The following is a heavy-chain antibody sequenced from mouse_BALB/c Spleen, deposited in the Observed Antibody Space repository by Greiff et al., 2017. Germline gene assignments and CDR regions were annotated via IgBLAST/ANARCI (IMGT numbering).Heavy chain of an antibody. Sequence: VQLQESGPGLVAPSQSLSITCTVSGFSLTSYGVHWVRQPPGKGLEWLGVIWAGGSTNYNSALMSRLSISKDNSKSQVFLKMNSLQTDDTAMYYCARPQTARAFGFSDYWGQGTLVTVSA. J-gene: IGHJ3*01. CDR1: GFSLTSYG. V-gene: IGHV2-9*02. D-gene: IGHD3-2*01. CDR3: ARPQTARAFGFSDY. CDR2: IWAGGST.